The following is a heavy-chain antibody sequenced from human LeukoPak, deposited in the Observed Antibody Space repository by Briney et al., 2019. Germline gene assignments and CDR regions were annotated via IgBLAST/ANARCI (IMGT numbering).Heavy chain of an antibody. D-gene: IGHD3-10*01. CDR3: ARHGLGRGVYITRQYNYYMDV. Sequence: SSETLSLTCAVYGGSFSTFYWGWVRQTPGNGLEWIAEINHSGSTNYNPSLKSRVTVSIDTSKNQFSLKLTSVTAADTGIYFCARHGLGRGVYITRQYNYYMDVWGTGTTVTVSS. V-gene: IGHV4-34*01. J-gene: IGHJ6*03. CDR2: INHSGST. CDR1: GGSFSTFY.